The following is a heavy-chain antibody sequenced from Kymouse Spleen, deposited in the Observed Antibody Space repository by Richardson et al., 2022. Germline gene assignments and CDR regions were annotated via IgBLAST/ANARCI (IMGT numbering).Heavy chain of an antibody. V-gene: IGHV3-23*04. Sequence: EVQLVESGGGLVQPGGSLRLSCAASGFTFSSYAMSWVRQAPGKGLEWVSAISGSGGSTYYADSVKGRFTISRDNSKNTLYLQMNSLRAEDTAVYYCAKDRYYYGSGSFRLRGMDVWGQGTTVTVSS. CDR1: GFTFSSYA. J-gene: IGHJ6*02. CDR3: AKDRYYYGSGSFRLRGMDV. CDR2: ISGSGGST. D-gene: IGHD3-10*01.